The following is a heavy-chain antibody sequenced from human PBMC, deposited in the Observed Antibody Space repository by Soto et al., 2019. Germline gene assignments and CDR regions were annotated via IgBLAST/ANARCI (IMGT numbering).Heavy chain of an antibody. CDR3: ARGRRHCSGGSCSRTKTFDR. CDR2: SNHNGRT. CDR1: GGSSCSHN. V-gene: IGHV4-34*02. D-gene: IGHD2-15*01. Sequence: QVQLQQWGAGLLKPSETLSLTCAVFGGSSCSHNWNWVRQSAGKGLEWIGESNHNGRTTYNPSLKSRGSILFDTSKNQFSLNLNSMTAADTALYFCARGRRHCSGGSCSRTKTFDRWGQGTQVTVSP. J-gene: IGHJ4*02.